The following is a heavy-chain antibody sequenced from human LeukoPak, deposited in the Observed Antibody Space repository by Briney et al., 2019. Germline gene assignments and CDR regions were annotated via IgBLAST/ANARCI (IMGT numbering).Heavy chain of an antibody. V-gene: IGHV4-30-2*01. CDR1: GGSISSGGYC. D-gene: IGHD2-15*01. CDR2: IYHSGST. CDR3: AREEIFRGKNWFDP. Sequence: SETLPLTCAVSGGSISSGGYCWSWIRQPPGKGLEWIGYIYHSGSTYYNPSLKSRVTISVDRSKNQFSLKLSSVTAADTAVYYCAREEIFRGKNWFDPWGQGTLVTVSS. J-gene: IGHJ5*02.